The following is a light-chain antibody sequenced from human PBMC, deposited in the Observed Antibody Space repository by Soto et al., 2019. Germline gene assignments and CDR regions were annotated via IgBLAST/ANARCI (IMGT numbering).Light chain of an antibody. V-gene: IGLV1-51*01. CDR2: DNN. J-gene: IGLJ1*01. Sequence: QSVLTQPPSVSAAPGHKVTISCSGTASNIGNDYVSWYQQLPGEAPQLLIYDNNRRPSGIPDRFSGSRSDTSATLGITGLQTGDEADYSCGALDSSLNVHVFGTGTKGTVL. CDR3: GALDSSLNVHV. CDR1: ASNIGNDY.